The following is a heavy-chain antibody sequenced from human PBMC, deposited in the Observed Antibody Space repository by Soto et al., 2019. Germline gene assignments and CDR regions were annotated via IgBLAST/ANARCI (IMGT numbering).Heavy chain of an antibody. D-gene: IGHD3-22*01. J-gene: IGHJ4*02. CDR3: AGLFPYVSSGYHLNY. V-gene: IGHV4-39*01. CDR2: IYYLGNT. Sequence: TSETLFPSSPTSGRSYRSDLFLLGWMLPPPGKGLEWIGSIYYLGNTYYNPSLGGRVSISVDTSKNQFSLKLKSVTAADTAVFYCAGLFPYVSSGYHLNYLGQGNPGHRLL. CDR1: GRSYRSDLFL.